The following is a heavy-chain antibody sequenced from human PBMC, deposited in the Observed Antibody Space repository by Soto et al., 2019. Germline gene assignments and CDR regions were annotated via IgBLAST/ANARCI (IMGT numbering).Heavy chain of an antibody. J-gene: IGHJ1*01. CDR1: GFSLSTSGVG. Sequence: SGPTLVNPTQTLTLTCTFSGFSLSTSGVGVGWIRQPPGKALEWLALIYWHDDKRYSPSLKSRLTITKDTSKNQVVLTITHLDPVDTATYYCALYDAYCGGDCYPVYFQHWGPGTLVPVSS. CDR2: IYWHDDK. V-gene: IGHV2-5*01. CDR3: ALYDAYCGGDCYPVYFQH. D-gene: IGHD2-21*02.